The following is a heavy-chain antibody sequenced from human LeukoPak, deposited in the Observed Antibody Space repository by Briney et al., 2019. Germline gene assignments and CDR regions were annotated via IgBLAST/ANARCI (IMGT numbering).Heavy chain of an antibody. D-gene: IGHD6-13*01. V-gene: IGHV3-9*03. J-gene: IGHJ4*02. CDR3: AKADSIAAYFDY. CDR1: GFTFDDYA. Sequence: GGSLRLSCAASGFTFDDYAMHWVRQAPGKGLEWVSGISWNSGSIGYADSVKGRFTISRDNAKNSLYLQMNSLRAEDMALYYCAKADSIAAYFDYWGQGTLVTVSS. CDR2: ISWNSGSI.